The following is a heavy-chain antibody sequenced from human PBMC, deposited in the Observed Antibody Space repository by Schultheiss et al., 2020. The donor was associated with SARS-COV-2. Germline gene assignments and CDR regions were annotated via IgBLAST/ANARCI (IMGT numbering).Heavy chain of an antibody. V-gene: IGHV3-9*01. D-gene: IGHD6-13*01. J-gene: IGHJ6*02. Sequence: GGSLRLSCAASGFTFDDYAMHWVRQAPGKGLEWVSGISWNSGSIGYADSVKGRFTISRDNAKKSLFLQMNSLRAEDTAVYYCARWPALVIGAAAIRPSDYYGMDVWGQGTTVTVSS. CDR2: ISWNSGSI. CDR3: ARWPALVIGAAAIRPSDYYGMDV. CDR1: GFTFDDYA.